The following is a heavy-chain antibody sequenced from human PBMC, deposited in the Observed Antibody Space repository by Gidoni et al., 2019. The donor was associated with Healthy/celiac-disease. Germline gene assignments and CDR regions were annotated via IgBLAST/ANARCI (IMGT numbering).Heavy chain of an antibody. CDR3: ARTRSGGIWFDP. V-gene: IGHV1-3*01. Sequence: QVQLVQSGAEVKKPGASVTVSCKASGYTFTSYAMHWVRQAPGQRLEWMGWINAGNGNTKYSQKFQGRVTITRDTSASTAYMELSSLRSEDTAVYYCARTRSGGIWFDPWGQGTLVTVSS. CDR1: GYTFTSYA. D-gene: IGHD2-15*01. J-gene: IGHJ5*02. CDR2: INAGNGNT.